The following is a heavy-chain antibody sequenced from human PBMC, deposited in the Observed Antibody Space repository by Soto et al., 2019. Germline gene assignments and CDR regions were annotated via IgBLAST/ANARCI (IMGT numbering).Heavy chain of an antibody. CDR1: GGSISSGYYY. D-gene: IGHD3-22*01. J-gene: IGHJ3*02. Sequence: SETLSLTCSVSGGSISSGYYYWSWIRQPPGKGLEWIGNIYYSGSTYYNPSLKSRVTISVDTSKNQFSLKLSSVTAADTAVYYCARDPPYYYDSSGYYSDAFDIWGQGTMVT. CDR2: IYYSGST. CDR3: ARDPPYYYDSSGYYSDAFDI. V-gene: IGHV4-30-4*01.